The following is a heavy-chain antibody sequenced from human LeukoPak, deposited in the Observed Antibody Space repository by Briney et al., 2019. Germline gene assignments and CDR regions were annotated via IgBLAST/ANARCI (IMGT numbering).Heavy chain of an antibody. D-gene: IGHD3-16*01. CDR1: GGSFSSYS. V-gene: IGHV4-34*01. CDR2: INHSGRA. Sequence: SETLSLTCTVSGGSFSSYSWSWLRQPSGKGLEWIGEINHSGRANYSPSLQSRVTISIDTSKNQFSLILNSVTAADTSVYFCARFDPGLGWAFDYWGQGTLVTVSS. CDR3: ARFDPGLGWAFDY. J-gene: IGHJ4*02.